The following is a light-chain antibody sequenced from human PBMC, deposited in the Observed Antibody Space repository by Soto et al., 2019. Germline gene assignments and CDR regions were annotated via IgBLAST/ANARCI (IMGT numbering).Light chain of an antibody. Sequence: DLQMTQSPSSLSASVGDRVTITCRASQSISSYLSWYLQKPGKVPKLLIFGASNLQPGVPSRFSGSGSGTDFTLTITNLQPEDFATYYCQQSYRIPLTFGGGT. CDR1: QSISSY. CDR3: QQSYRIPLT. CDR2: GAS. J-gene: IGKJ4*01. V-gene: IGKV1-39*01.